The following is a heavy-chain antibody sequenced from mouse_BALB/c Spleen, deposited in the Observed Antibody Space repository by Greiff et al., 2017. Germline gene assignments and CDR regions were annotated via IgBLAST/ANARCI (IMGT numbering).Heavy chain of an antibody. V-gene: IGHV5-2*01. J-gene: IGHJ1*01. CDR1: EYEFPTHD. CDR2: INSDGGST. D-gene: IGHD2-1*01. Sequence: DVMLVESGGGLVQPGESLKLSCESNEYEFPTHDMSWVRKTPEKRLELVAAINSDGGSTYYPDTMERRFIISRDNTKKTLYLQMSSLRSEDTALYYCARKGFYGNYWYFDVWGAGTTVTVSS. CDR3: ARKGFYGNYWYFDV.